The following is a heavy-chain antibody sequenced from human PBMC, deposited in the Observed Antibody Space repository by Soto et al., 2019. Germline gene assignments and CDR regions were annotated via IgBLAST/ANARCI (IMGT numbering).Heavy chain of an antibody. CDR1: GGSMTSYY. CDR2: IYTSGGT. Sequence: SVSGGSMTSYYWSWIRQPAGKGLEWIGRIYTSGGTNYNPSLKSRVTMSRDTSKKQISLKLSSVTAADTAVYYCARGAVTGVDYGLDVWGQGTTVTVSS. CDR3: ARGAVTGVDYGLDV. V-gene: IGHV4-4*07. D-gene: IGHD4-4*01. J-gene: IGHJ6*02.